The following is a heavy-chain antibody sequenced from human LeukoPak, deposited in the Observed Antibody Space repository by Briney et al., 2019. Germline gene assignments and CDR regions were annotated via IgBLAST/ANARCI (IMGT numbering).Heavy chain of an antibody. V-gene: IGHV3-23*01. D-gene: IGHD3-10*01. J-gene: IGHJ4*02. Sequence: GGSLRLSCAASGFTFSSYAMSWVRQAPGKGLEWVSAISGSGGSTYYADSVKGRFTISRDNSKNTLYLQMNSLRAEDTAVYYCAKDPTYGSGPPRGYWGQGTLVTVSS. CDR2: ISGSGGST. CDR3: AKDPTYGSGPPRGY. CDR1: GFTFSSYA.